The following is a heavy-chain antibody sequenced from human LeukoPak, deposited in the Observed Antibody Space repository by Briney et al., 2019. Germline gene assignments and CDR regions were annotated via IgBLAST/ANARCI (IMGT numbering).Heavy chain of an antibody. D-gene: IGHD3-10*01. V-gene: IGHV3-23*01. CDR2: ISGSGGST. Sequence: GGSLRLSCAASGFTFSSYGMHWVRQAPGKGLEWVSAISGSGGSTYYADSVKGRFTISRDNSKNTLFLQMNSLRAEDTAVYYCAKSPRYYYGSGSSSIDYWGQGTLVTVSS. J-gene: IGHJ4*02. CDR3: AKSPRYYYGSGSSSIDY. CDR1: GFTFSSYG.